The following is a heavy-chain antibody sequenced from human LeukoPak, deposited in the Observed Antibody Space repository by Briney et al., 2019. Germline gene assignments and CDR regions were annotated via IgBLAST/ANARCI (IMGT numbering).Heavy chain of an antibody. V-gene: IGHV4-34*01. D-gene: IGHD3-22*01. Sequence: PSETLSLTCAVYGGSFSGYYWSWIRQPPGKGLEWIGEINHSGSTNYNPSLKSRVAISVDTSKNQFSVKLSSVTAADTAVYYCARRRYYYDSSGYYPWGQGTLVTVSS. CDR3: ARRRYYYDSSGYYP. CDR2: INHSGST. CDR1: GGSFSGYY. J-gene: IGHJ5*02.